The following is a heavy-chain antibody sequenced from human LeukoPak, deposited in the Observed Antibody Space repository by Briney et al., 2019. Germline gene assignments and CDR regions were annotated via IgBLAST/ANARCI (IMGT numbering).Heavy chain of an antibody. CDR3: ARGPPNWGYDY. V-gene: IGHV1-8*01. CDR1: GYTFTSYD. CDR2: MSPNSGDT. J-gene: IGHJ4*02. D-gene: IGHD7-27*01. Sequence: ASVKVSCKASGYTFTSYDFNWVRQATGQRPEWMGWMSPNSGDTGYAQKFRDRVTMTRNTSISTAYMELSSLRSDDTAVYYCARGPPNWGYDYWGPGTLVTVSS.